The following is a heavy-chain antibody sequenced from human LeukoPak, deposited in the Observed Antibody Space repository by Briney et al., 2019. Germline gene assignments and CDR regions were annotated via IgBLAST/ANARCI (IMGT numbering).Heavy chain of an antibody. CDR2: IYYSGST. J-gene: IGHJ4*02. CDR3: ARLGSGYYSDY. CDR1: GGSISSSSYY. Sequence: SETLSLTCTVSGGSISSSSYYWGWIRQPPGKGLEWIGSIYYSGSTYYNPSLKSRVTISVDTSKNQFSLKLSSVTAADTAVYYCARLGSGYYSDYWGQGTLVTVSS. D-gene: IGHD3-22*01. V-gene: IGHV4-39*07.